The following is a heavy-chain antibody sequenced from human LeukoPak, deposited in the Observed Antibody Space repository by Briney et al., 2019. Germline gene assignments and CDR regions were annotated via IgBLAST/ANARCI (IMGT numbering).Heavy chain of an antibody. D-gene: IGHD5-18*01. CDR2: MSGRGGST. Sequence: GGSLRLSCAASGFTFSSYAMNWVRQAPGKGLEWISGMSGRGGSTDYADSVKGRFIISRDNSNNTLYLQMNSLTAEDTAVYYCASPAVDTAMVSRFDYWGQGTLVTVSS. J-gene: IGHJ4*02. CDR3: ASPAVDTAMVSRFDY. CDR1: GFTFSSYA. V-gene: IGHV3-23*01.